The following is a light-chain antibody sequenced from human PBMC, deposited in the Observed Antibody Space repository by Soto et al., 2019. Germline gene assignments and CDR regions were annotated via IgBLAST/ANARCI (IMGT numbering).Light chain of an antibody. V-gene: IGKV1-12*01. CDR2: AAS. J-gene: IGKJ4*01. CDR3: QQGDSFPLT. CDR1: QDISSW. Sequence: DIHMTQSPSSVSASVGDSVIITCRASQDISSWVAWYQQKPGKAPKLLISAASSLESGVPRRFSGSGSGTDFTLIISSLQPEDFATYFCQQGDSFPLTFGGGTKVEIK.